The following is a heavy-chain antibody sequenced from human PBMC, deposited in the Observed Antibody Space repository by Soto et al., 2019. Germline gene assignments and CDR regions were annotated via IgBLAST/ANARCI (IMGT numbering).Heavy chain of an antibody. CDR1: GAYIDSGGLT. J-gene: IGHJ6*02. CDR2: ISHSGST. D-gene: IGHD3-16*02. CDR3: ATIGVSGYLAV. V-gene: IGHV4-31*03. Sequence: PSETLSLTCSVSGAYIDSGGLTWTCIRQHAGKGLELLGYISHSGSTDYNPSLKSRLSISGDTSKNHFSLTLTSVTAADAAVYYCATIGVSGYLAVWGQGTTVTVSS.